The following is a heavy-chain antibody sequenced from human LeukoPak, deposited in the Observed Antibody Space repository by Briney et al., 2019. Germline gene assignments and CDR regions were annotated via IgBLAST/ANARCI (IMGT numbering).Heavy chain of an antibody. V-gene: IGHV4-39*01. Sequence: SSETLSLTCTVSGGSISSSSYYWGWIRQSPGKGLEWIGSIYYSGSTYYNPSLKSRVTISVDTSKNQFSLKLSSVTAADTAVYYCARSFLEWLSLNVWGQGTTVTVSS. D-gene: IGHD3-3*01. J-gene: IGHJ6*02. CDR1: GGSISSSSYY. CDR2: IYYSGST. CDR3: ARSFLEWLSLNV.